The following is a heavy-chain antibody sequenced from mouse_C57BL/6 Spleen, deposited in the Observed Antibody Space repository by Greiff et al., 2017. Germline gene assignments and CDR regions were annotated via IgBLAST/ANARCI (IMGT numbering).Heavy chain of an antibody. CDR1: GYSFTGYY. J-gene: IGHJ4*01. Sequence: EVQLQESGPELVKPGASVKISCKASGYSFTGYYMNWVKQSPEKSLEWIGEINPSTGGTTYNQKFKAKATLTVDKSSSTAYMQLKSLTSEDSAVXDCARYYGSSYARDYWGQGTSVTVSS. CDR2: INPSTGGT. D-gene: IGHD1-1*01. V-gene: IGHV1-42*01. CDR3: ARYYGSSYARDY.